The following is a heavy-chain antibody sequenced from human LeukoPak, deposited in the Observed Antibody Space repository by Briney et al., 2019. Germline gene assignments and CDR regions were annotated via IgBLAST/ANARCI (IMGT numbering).Heavy chain of an antibody. D-gene: IGHD6-19*01. Sequence: PGGSLRLSCAASGFTFSSYAMHWVRQAPGKGLEWVAVISYDGSNKYYADSVKGRFTISRDNSKNTLYLQMNSLRAEDTAVYYCANGVYSSGWSLPDYFDYWGQGTLVTVSS. CDR3: ANGVYSSGWSLPDYFDY. V-gene: IGHV3-30-3*01. J-gene: IGHJ4*02. CDR1: GFTFSSYA. CDR2: ISYDGSNK.